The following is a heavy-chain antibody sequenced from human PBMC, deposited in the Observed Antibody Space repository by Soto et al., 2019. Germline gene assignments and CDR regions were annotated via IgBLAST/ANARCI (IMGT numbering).Heavy chain of an antibody. J-gene: IGHJ4*02. D-gene: IGHD3-22*01. V-gene: IGHV1-3*01. CDR3: ARVSFETSGYADY. Sequence: ASVEVSCKXSGYIFSTYTMHWVRQAPGQRLEWMGWINAANGNTKHSQNFQGRVTISRDTSASTAYLELSSLRSEDTAVYYCARVSFETSGYADYWGQGTLVTVSS. CDR2: INAANGNT. CDR1: GYIFSTYT.